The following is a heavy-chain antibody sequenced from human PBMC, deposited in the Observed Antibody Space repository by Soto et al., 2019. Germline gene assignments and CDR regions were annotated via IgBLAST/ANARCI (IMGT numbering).Heavy chain of an antibody. Sequence: ASVKVSCKASGYTFISYFIHWVRQAPGQGLEWMGIINPSGASTSYAQKFQGRVTMTRDTSTSTVYMEMSSLRSEDTAMYYCAIDIYDGTARPFDYWGQATLVSVS. CDR1: GYTFISYF. CDR2: INPSGAST. V-gene: IGHV1-46*01. J-gene: IGHJ4*02. D-gene: IGHD2-2*02. CDR3: AIDIYDGTARPFDY.